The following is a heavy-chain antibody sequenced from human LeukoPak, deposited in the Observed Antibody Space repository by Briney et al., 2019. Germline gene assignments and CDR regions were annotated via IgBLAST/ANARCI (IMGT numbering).Heavy chain of an antibody. CDR1: GYTFTSYY. J-gene: IGHJ5*02. CDR3: AREVRGGNWFDP. V-gene: IGHV1-46*01. D-gene: IGHD3-10*01. Sequence: ASVKVSCKPSGYTFTSYYMHWVRQAPGQGLEWMGIINPSGGSTSYAQKFQGRVTMTRDTSTSTVYMELSSLRSEDTAVYYCAREVRGGNWFDPWGQGTLVTVSS. CDR2: INPSGGST.